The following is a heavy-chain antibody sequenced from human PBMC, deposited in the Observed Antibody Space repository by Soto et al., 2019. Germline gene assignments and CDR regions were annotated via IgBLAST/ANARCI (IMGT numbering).Heavy chain of an antibody. CDR2: ISGYNGNT. CDR1: GYTFRSYG. D-gene: IGHD3-3*01. V-gene: IGHV1-18*01. CDR3: ATDRRAIFGVVITAFDI. Sequence: ASVKVSCKASGYTFRSYGISWVRQAPGQGLEWMGWISGYNGNTHYSQKFQGKVTMTTDTSTSTAYMELRNLRSDDTAVYYCATDRRAIFGVVITAFDIWGQGTMVTVSS. J-gene: IGHJ3*02.